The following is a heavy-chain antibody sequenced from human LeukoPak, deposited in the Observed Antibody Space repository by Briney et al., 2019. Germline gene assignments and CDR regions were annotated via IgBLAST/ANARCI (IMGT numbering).Heavy chain of an antibody. J-gene: IGHJ4*02. Sequence: GGSLRLSCAASGFTFSSYSMNWVRQAPGKGLEWVSSISGSSSYIYYADSVKGRFTISRDNSKNTLYLQMNSLRAEDTAVYYCAKDEVRYCSGGSCYSFDYWGQGTLVTVSS. V-gene: IGHV3-21*01. D-gene: IGHD2-15*01. CDR3: AKDEVRYCSGGSCYSFDY. CDR1: GFTFSSYS. CDR2: ISGSSSYI.